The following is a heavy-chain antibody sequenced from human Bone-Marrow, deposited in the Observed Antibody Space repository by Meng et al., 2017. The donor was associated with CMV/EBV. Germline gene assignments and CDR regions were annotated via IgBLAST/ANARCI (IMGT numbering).Heavy chain of an antibody. CDR2: IRTDGSNK. CDR1: GFTFSSYG. J-gene: IGHJ4*02. V-gene: IGHV3-30*02. D-gene: IGHD2-15*01. Sequence: GESLKISCAASGFTFSSYGMHWVRQAPGKGLEWVAFIRTDGSNKYYADSVKGRFTISRDNSKNTLYLQMNSLRAEDTAVYYCARGGWYIDYWGQGTRVTGSS. CDR3: ARGGWYIDY.